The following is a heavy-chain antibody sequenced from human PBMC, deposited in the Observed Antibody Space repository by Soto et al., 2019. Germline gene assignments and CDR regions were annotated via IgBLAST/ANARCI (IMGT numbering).Heavy chain of an antibody. Sequence: SETLSLTCTVSGGSVSSGSYYWSWIRQPPGKGLEWIGYIYYSGSTNYNPSLKSRVTISVSTSKNQFSLKLSSVTAADTAVYYCARAYSSGWPQNTYYFDYWGQGTLVTVSS. D-gene: IGHD6-19*01. J-gene: IGHJ4*02. CDR3: ARAYSSGWPQNTYYFDY. CDR2: IYYSGST. V-gene: IGHV4-61*01. CDR1: GGSVSSGSYY.